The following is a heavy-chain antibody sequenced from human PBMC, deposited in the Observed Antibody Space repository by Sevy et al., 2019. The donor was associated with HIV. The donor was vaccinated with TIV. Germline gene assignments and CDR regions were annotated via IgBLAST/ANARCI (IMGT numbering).Heavy chain of an antibody. J-gene: IGHJ6*02. CDR3: ARDHVKDGDLGDYYYFAMDV. V-gene: IGHV3-11*01. D-gene: IGHD4-17*01. CDR2: ISGSDGTT. Sequence: GGSLRLSCAASGFTFSDYYMSWIRQAPGKALEWLSYISGSDGTTYYADSVKGRFTISRDNAKNSLYLQMNSLRAEDTAVYYCARDHVKDGDLGDYYYFAMDVWGQGTTVTVSS. CDR1: GFTFSDYY.